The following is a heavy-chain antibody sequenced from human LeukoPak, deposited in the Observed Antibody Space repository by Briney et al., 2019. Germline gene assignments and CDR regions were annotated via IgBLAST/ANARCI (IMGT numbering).Heavy chain of an antibody. J-gene: IGHJ4*02. Sequence: GGSLRLSCAASGFTVSSNYMSWVRQAPGKGLEWVSVIYSCGSTYYADSVKGRFTISRDNSKNTLYLQMNSLRAEDTAVYYCARMGYDYVWGSYRPYYFDYWGQGTLVTVSS. CDR3: ARMGYDYVWGSYRPYYFDY. V-gene: IGHV3-53*01. D-gene: IGHD3-16*02. CDR2: IYSCGST. CDR1: GFTVSSNY.